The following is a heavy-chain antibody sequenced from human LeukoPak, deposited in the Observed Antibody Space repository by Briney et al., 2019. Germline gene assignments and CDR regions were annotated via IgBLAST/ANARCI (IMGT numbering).Heavy chain of an antibody. CDR2: IYGSGNT. CDR3: ARETSLAGFASGLGFNY. D-gene: IGHD6-19*01. J-gene: IGHJ4*02. Sequence: SETLSLTCTVSGGSISSYYWSWIRQPPGKGLEWIGYIYGSGNTNYNPSLKSRVTMSIDTSKNQFSLMLTSVTAADTATYYCARETSLAGFASGLGFNYWGQGTLVTVSS. V-gene: IGHV4-59*01. CDR1: GGSISSYY.